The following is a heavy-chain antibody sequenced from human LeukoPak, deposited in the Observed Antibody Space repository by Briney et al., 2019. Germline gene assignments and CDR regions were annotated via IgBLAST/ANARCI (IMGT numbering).Heavy chain of an antibody. CDR1: GYTFTSYG. J-gene: IGHJ4*02. CDR3: AREYGSSGYPLGLFDY. Sequence: ASVKVSCKASGYTFTSYGISWVRQAPGQGLEWMGWISAYNGNTNYAQKLQGRVTMTTDTSTSTAYMELRSLRSDDTAVYYCAREYGSSGYPLGLFDYWGQGTLVTVSS. V-gene: IGHV1-18*01. CDR2: ISAYNGNT. D-gene: IGHD3-22*01.